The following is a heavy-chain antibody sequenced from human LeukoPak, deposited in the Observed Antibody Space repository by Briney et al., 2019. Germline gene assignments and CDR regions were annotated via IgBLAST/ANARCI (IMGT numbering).Heavy chain of an antibody. J-gene: IGHJ6*03. V-gene: IGHV3-74*01. D-gene: IGHD5-12*01. CDR1: GFTFSSYW. Sequence: GGSLRLSCAASGFTFSSYWMHWVRQAPGKGLVWVSRINSDGSSTSYADSVKGRFTISRDNAKNTLYLQMNSLRAEDTAVYYCARGGYDFLYYYYYYMDVWGKGTTVTVSS. CDR2: INSDGSST. CDR3: ARGGYDFLYYYYYYMDV.